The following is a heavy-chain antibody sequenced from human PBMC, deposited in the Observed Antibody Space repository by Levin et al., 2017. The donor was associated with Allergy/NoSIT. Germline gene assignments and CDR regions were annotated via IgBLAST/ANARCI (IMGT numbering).Heavy chain of an antibody. V-gene: IGHV2-70*11. CDR2: IDWDDDK. Sequence: SGPTLVNPTQTLTLTCTFSGFSLTTSGMCVSWIRQPPGKALEWLARIDWDDDKYYSTSLKTRLTISKDTSKNQVVLTMTNMDPVDTATYYCARGLGYYYDSSGYRAYDYWGQGTLVTVSS. D-gene: IGHD3-22*01. CDR3: ARGLGYYYDSSGYRAYDY. CDR1: GFSLTTSGMC. J-gene: IGHJ4*02.